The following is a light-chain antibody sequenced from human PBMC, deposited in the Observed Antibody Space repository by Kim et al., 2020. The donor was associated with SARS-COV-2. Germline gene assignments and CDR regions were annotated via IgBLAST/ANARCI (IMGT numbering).Light chain of an antibody. CDR1: QSISSY. Sequence: ASVGDRVTITCRASQSISSYLNWYQQKPGKAPKLLIYAASSLQSGVPSRFSGSGSGTDFTLTISSLQPEDFATYYCQQSYSTPRTFGQGTKVEIK. CDR3: QQSYSTPRT. CDR2: AAS. V-gene: IGKV1-39*01. J-gene: IGKJ1*01.